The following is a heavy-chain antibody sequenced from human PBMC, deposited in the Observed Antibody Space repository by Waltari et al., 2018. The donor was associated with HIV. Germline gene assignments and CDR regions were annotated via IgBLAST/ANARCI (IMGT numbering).Heavy chain of an antibody. V-gene: IGHV4-59*01. D-gene: IGHD3-16*01. CDR1: GGSISNYY. J-gene: IGHJ4*02. Sequence: QVQLQESGPGLVKPSETLSLTCTVPGGSISNYYWSWIRQPPGKGLEWIGYIYYSGSTNYNPSLKSRVTISVDTSKNQFSLKLSSVTAADTAVYYCARIFRGKGFDYWGQGTLVSVSS. CDR2: IYYSGST. CDR3: ARIFRGKGFDY.